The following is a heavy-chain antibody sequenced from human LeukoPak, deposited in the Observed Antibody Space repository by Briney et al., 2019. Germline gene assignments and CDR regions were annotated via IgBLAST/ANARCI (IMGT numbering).Heavy chain of an antibody. CDR3: ARCTRGSGSYYDY. D-gene: IGHD3-10*01. CDR1: GFAVSSNY. CDR2: IYSGGST. Sequence: GGSLRLSCAASGFAVSSNYMSWVRQAPGKGLEWVSVIYSGGSTYYADSVKGRFTISRDNSKNTLYLQMNSLRAEDTAVYYCARCTRGSGSYYDYWGQGTLVTVSS. J-gene: IGHJ4*02. V-gene: IGHV3-66*01.